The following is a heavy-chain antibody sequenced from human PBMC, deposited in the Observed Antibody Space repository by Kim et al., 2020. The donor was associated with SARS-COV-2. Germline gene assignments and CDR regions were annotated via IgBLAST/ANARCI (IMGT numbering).Heavy chain of an antibody. D-gene: IGHD6-13*01. CDR3: ASHPGSSWFWY. CDR2: IGSRSSPI. CDR1: GFIFSSHS. J-gene: IGHJ4*02. V-gene: IGHV3-48*02. Sequence: GGSLRLSCAASGFIFSSHSMNWVRQAPGKGLEWVSYIGSRSSPIYYADSVKGRFTVSRDNAKNSLYLQMNRLRDEDTAVYYCASHPGSSWFWYWGQGSLVTVSS.